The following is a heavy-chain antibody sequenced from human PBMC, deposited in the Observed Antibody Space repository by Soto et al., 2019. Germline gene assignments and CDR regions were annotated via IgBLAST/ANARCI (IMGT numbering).Heavy chain of an antibody. J-gene: IGHJ4*02. V-gene: IGHV3-23*01. D-gene: IGHD3-9*01. CDR1: GFTFSSYA. CDR3: EKAPDVLRYFDWLGGY. Sequence: EVQLLESGGGLVQPGGSLRLSCAASGFTFSSYAMSWVRQAPGKGLEWVSAISGSGGSTYYADSVKGRFTISRDNSKNTLYLQMNCLRAEDTAVYYCEKAPDVLRYFDWLGGYWGQGTLVTVSS. CDR2: ISGSGGST.